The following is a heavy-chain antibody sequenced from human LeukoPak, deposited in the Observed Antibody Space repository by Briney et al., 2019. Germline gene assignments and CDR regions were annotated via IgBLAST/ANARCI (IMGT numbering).Heavy chain of an antibody. D-gene: IGHD3-10*01. V-gene: IGHV3-30*02. CDR1: GFTFSSYW. CDR2: IRYDGSNK. Sequence: GGSLRLSCAASGFTFSSYWMSWVRQAPGKGLEWVAFIRYDGSNKSYADSVKGRFTISRDNSKNTLYLQMNSLRAEDTAVYYCARARKSGGITMIRGVKDRGWFDPWGQGTLVTVSS. J-gene: IGHJ5*02. CDR3: ARARKSGGITMIRGVKDRGWFDP.